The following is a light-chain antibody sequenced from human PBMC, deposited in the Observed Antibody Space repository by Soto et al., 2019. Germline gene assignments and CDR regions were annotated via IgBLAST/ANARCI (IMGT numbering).Light chain of an antibody. CDR2: DVS. J-gene: IGLJ1*01. V-gene: IGLV2-14*01. CDR1: SSDVGGYNY. Sequence: QSVLAQPASVSGSPGQSITISCTGTSSDVGGYNYVSWYQQHPGKAPKLMIYDVSNRPSGVSNRFSGSKSGNTASLTISGLQAEDEADYYCRSYTSRTPYVFGTGTKVTVL. CDR3: RSYTSRTPYV.